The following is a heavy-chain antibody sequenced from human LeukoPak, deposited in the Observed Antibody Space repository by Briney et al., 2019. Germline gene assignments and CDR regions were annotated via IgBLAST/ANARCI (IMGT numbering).Heavy chain of an antibody. J-gene: IGHJ3*02. Sequence: SETLSLTCTVSGGSISSYYWSWIRQPPGKGLEWIGYIYYSGSTNYNPSLKSRVTISVDTSKNQFSLKLSSVTAVDTAVYYCAIINRSGAFDIWGQGTMVTVSS. D-gene: IGHD1-14*01. CDR3: AIINRSGAFDI. CDR2: IYYSGST. V-gene: IGHV4-59*01. CDR1: GGSISSYY.